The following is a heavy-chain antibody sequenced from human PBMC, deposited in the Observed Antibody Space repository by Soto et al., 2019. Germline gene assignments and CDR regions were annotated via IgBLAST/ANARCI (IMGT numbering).Heavy chain of an antibody. CDR3: ARGGCSGGSCHLFDF. J-gene: IGHJ4*02. Sequence: GGSLRLSCAASGFIVSSNYMNWVRQAPGKGLEWVSVIYSGGSTYYADSVKGRFTISRHNSKNTLFLQMNSLRAEDTAVYYCARGGCSGGSCHLFDFWGQGTLVTVSS. CDR1: GFIVSSNY. D-gene: IGHD2-15*01. V-gene: IGHV3-53*04. CDR2: IYSGGST.